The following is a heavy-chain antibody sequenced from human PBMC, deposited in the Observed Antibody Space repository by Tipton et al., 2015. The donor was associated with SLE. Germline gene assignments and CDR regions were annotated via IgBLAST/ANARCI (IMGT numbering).Heavy chain of an antibody. CDR3: AKAPGVGAGGDS. V-gene: IGHV3-23*01. J-gene: IGHJ4*02. D-gene: IGHD1-26*01. CDR2: ISRTSSYI. CDR1: GFTFSTYT. Sequence: SLRLSCAASGFTFSTYTMNWVRQAPGKGLEWVSSISRTSSYIYYADSVKGRFTISRDNSKNTLDLQMNGLRAEDTAVYYCAKAPGVGAGGDSWGQGTLVTVSS.